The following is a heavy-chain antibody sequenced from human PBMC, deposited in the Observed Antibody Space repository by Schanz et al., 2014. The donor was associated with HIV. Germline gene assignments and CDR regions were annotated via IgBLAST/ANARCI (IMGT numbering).Heavy chain of an antibody. J-gene: IGHJ6*02. Sequence: QVHLVESGGGVVQPGRSLRLSCVASGFSFDSFGMHWVRQAPGKGLEWVAVISYDGVNKHFADSVKGRFTISRDNSKNTLYLQMKSLRPEDTAVYYCAKDRNHYDSRYRGKGNYYYYYGMDVWGQGTTVTVSS. V-gene: IGHV3-30*18. CDR1: GFSFDSFG. D-gene: IGHD3-22*01. CDR2: ISYDGVNK. CDR3: AKDRNHYDSRYRGKGNYYYYYGMDV.